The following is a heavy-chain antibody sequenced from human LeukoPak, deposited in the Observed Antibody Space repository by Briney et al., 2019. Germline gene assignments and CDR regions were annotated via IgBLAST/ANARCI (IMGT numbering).Heavy chain of an antibody. Sequence: PGGSLRLSCAASGFTFSSYWMHWGRQAPGKGLVWVSRINTDGSATTYAASVKGRFTISRDNAKNTLYLQMNSLRADDTAVYYCARGLASGSSGSWGQGTLVTVSS. CDR3: ARGLASGSSGS. D-gene: IGHD1-26*01. CDR2: INTDGSAT. J-gene: IGHJ4*02. V-gene: IGHV3-74*01. CDR1: GFTFSSYW.